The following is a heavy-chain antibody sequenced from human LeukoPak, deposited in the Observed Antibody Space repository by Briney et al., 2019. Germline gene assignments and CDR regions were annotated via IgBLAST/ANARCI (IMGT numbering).Heavy chain of an antibody. J-gene: IGHJ6*03. V-gene: IGHV3-23*01. D-gene: IGHD3-3*01. CDR1: GFTFSSYA. Sequence: GGSLRLSCAASGFTFSSYAMSWVRQAPGKGLEWVSTISGSSDSTYYADSVKGRFTVSRDNSKNTLYLQMNSLRAEDTAVYYCAKAHYDFWSGYLGHYYYYYMDVWGKGTTVTVSS. CDR3: AKAHYDFWSGYLGHYYYYYMDV. CDR2: ISGSSDST.